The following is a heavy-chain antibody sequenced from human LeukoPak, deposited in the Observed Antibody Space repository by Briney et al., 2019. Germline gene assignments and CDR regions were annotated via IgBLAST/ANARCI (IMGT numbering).Heavy chain of an antibody. D-gene: IGHD3-22*01. CDR2: VYRGGTT. V-gene: IGHV3-53*01. CDR3: ARDRGDSSGYYYVGYFQH. CDR1: GFTVSSNY. Sequence: PGGSLRLSCAVSGFTVSSNYMSWVRQAQARVLAWVSVVYRGGTTYYADSVKGGFTISRDNSKNTLYLQMNSLRAEDTAMYYCARDRGDSSGYYYVGYFQHWGQGTLVTVSS. J-gene: IGHJ1*01.